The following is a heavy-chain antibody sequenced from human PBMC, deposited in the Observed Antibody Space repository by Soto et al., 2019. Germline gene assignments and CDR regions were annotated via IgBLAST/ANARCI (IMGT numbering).Heavy chain of an antibody. J-gene: IGHJ4*02. V-gene: IGHV3-49*03. D-gene: IGHD3-9*01. CDR1: DFG. CDR3: TRDVLTCTPVSCNRFDY. CDR2: VRTNSYGATT. Sequence: DFGVNRILQNQRKGVEWVGFVRTNSYGATTEYAASVKGRLTISRDESKGIAYLLINSLKAEDTALYYCTRDVLTCTPVSCNRFDYWGQGTLVTVS.